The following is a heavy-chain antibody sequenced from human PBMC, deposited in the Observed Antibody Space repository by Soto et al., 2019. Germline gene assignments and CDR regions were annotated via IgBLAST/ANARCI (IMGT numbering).Heavy chain of an antibody. CDR3: ARLDGLAAAGTR. D-gene: IGHD6-13*01. Sequence: QLQLQESGPGLVKPSETLSLTCTVSGGSISSSSYYWGWIRQPPGKGLEWIGSIYYSGSTYYNPSLKSRVTISVDTSKNQFSLKLSSVTAADTAVYYCARLDGLAAAGTRWGQGTLVTVSS. CDR1: GGSISSSSYY. CDR2: IYYSGST. V-gene: IGHV4-39*01. J-gene: IGHJ4*02.